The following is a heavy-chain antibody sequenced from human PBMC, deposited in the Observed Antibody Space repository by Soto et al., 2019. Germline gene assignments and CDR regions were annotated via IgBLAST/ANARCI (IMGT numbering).Heavy chain of an antibody. D-gene: IGHD3-10*01. CDR2: IWSDGSNE. V-gene: IGHV3-33*01. CDR1: EFTFSRHG. CDR3: ARERTFGDNKHNYMDV. J-gene: IGHJ6*03. Sequence: QVQLVESGGGVVQPGRSLRLSCAASEFTFSRHGMHWVRQAPGKGRQWVGVIWSDGSNEVYADSVKGRFIISRDNSKSILYLQMNSLRAEDTAVYYCARERTFGDNKHNYMDVWGTGITVTVSS.